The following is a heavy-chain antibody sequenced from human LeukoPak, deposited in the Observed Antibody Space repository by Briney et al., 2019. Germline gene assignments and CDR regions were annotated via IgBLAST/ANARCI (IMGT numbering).Heavy chain of an antibody. Sequence: WASVKVSCKASGYSFTNYLIHWVRQAPGQGLEWMGVFIPSGGTTNYARKFQDRVTLTRDTSTTTVYMELSSLRSEDTAVYFCARETYNYGKSFDYWGQGALVTVSS. CDR3: ARETYNYGKSFDY. J-gene: IGHJ4*02. CDR1: GYSFTNYL. D-gene: IGHD5-18*01. CDR2: FIPSGGTT. V-gene: IGHV1-46*01.